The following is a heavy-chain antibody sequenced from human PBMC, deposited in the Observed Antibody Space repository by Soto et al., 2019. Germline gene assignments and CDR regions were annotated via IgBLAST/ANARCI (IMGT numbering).Heavy chain of an antibody. J-gene: IGHJ5*02. V-gene: IGHV4-34*01. D-gene: IGHD3-10*01. CDR1: GGSFSGYY. Sequence: SXTLSLTCAVYGGSFSGYYWSWIHQPPGKGLEWIGEINHSGSTNYNPSLESRVTISVDTSKNQFSLKLSSVTAADTAVYYRARGLWVSRNSAFRFDPWGQGTLVTVSS. CDR2: INHSGST. CDR3: ARGLWVSRNSAFRFDP.